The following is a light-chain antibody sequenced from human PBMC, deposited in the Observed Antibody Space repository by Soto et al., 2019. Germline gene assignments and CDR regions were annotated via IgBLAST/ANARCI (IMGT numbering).Light chain of an antibody. CDR1: SSNIGSNS. J-gene: IGLJ2*01. V-gene: IGLV1-44*01. CDR3: AAWDDNLNGPV. Sequence: SVLTQPPSASGTPGQRVTMSCSGSSSNIGSNSVNWYQHVPGTAPKILIYSDDERPSGVPDRFSGSKSGTSASLAISGLQSEDEADYYCAAWDDNLNGPVFGGGTQLTVL. CDR2: SDD.